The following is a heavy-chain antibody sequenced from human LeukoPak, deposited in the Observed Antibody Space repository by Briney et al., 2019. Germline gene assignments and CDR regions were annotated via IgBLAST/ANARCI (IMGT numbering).Heavy chain of an antibody. CDR1: GYTFTNYY. J-gene: IGHJ6*02. Sequence: ASVKVSCKASGYTFTNYYMHWVRQAPRQGLEWMGIINPSGGSTSYAQKFQGRVTITRDTSASTAYMELSSLRSEDTAVYYCASSSTSYSSGWYSYYGMDVWGQGTTVTVPS. V-gene: IGHV1-46*01. CDR2: INPSGGST. D-gene: IGHD6-19*01. CDR3: ASSSTSYSSGWYSYYGMDV.